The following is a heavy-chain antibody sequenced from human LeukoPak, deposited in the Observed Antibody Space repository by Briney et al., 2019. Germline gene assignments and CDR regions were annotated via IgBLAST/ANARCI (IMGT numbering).Heavy chain of an antibody. D-gene: IGHD3-9*01. CDR3: ARDRLGVRYFDWLNYYYYYYGMDV. Sequence: ASAKVSCKASGYTFTSYGISWVRQAPGQGLEWMGWISAYNGNTNYAQKLQARVTMTTDTSTSTAYMELRSLRSDDTAVYYCARDRLGVRYFDWLNYYYYYYGMDVWGQGTTVTVSS. CDR1: GYTFTSYG. J-gene: IGHJ6*02. V-gene: IGHV1-18*01. CDR2: ISAYNGNT.